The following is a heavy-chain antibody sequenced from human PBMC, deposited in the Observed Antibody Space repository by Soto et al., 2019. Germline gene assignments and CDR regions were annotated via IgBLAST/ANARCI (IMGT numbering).Heavy chain of an antibody. J-gene: IGHJ3*02. CDR3: ARVGIAALWVAFDI. Sequence: QVQLVQSGAEVKKPGASVKVSCKASGYTFTSYAMHWVRQAPGQRLEWMGWINAGNGNTKYSQKFQGRVTITRDTWASAAYMELSSLRSEDTAVYYCARVGIAALWVAFDIWGQGTMVTVSS. D-gene: IGHD6-25*01. CDR2: INAGNGNT. V-gene: IGHV1-3*01. CDR1: GYTFTSYA.